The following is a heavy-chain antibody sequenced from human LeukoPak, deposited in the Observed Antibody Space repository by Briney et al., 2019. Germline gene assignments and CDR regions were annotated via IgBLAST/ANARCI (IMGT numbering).Heavy chain of an antibody. Sequence: SGTLSDTRTVSGGSLSRGGYYGSWTRQHPGKGLEWIGYIYYSGSTYYNPSLKSRVTISVDTSKNQFSMKLSSVTAADTAVYYCARELWRYAFDIWGQGTMVTVSS. V-gene: IGHV4-31*03. CDR1: GGSLSRGGYY. CDR3: ARELWRYAFDI. J-gene: IGHJ3*02. CDR2: IYYSGST. D-gene: IGHD2-21*01.